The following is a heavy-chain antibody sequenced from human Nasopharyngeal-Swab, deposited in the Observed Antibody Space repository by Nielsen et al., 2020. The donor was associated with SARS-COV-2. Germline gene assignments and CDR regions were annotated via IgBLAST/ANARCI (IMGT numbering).Heavy chain of an antibody. D-gene: IGHD5-18*01. CDR1: GGSISSTSYY. Sequence: SETLSLTCTVSGGSISSTSYYWVWIRQPPGKGLEWIGDIYYTGTTYYNPSLKSRVTISVDTSKNQFSLKLSSVTAADTAVYYCARDAGPKGYSYGYGVDVWGQGTTVTVSS. V-gene: IGHV4-39*07. CDR2: IYYTGTT. CDR3: ARDAGPKGYSYGYGVDV. J-gene: IGHJ6*02.